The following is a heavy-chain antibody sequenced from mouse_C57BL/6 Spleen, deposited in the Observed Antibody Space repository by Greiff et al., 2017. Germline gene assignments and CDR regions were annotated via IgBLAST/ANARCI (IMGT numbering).Heavy chain of an antibody. CDR3: ARTNLRDYFDY. CDR1: GYTFTSYW. J-gene: IGHJ2*01. V-gene: IGHV1-64*01. CDR2: IHPNSGST. D-gene: IGHD1-1*01. Sequence: QVQLQQPGAELVKPGASVKLSCKASGYTFTSYWMHWVKQRPGQGLEWIGMIHPNSGSTNYNEKFKSKATLTVYKSSSTAYMQLSSLTSEDSAVYYCARTNLRDYFDYWGQGTTLTVSS.